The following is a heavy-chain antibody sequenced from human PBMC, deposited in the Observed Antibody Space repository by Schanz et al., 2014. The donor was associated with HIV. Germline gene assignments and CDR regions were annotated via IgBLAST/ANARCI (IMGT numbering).Heavy chain of an antibody. CDR1: GFAFSNYA. CDR2: ITESGGRT. CDR3: AKMARSVAANTNFDY. V-gene: IGHV3-23*01. D-gene: IGHD6-19*01. Sequence: EVQLLESGGGLVQPGGSLRLSCAASGFAFSNYAMSWVRQAPGKGLEWVSSITESGGRTYYADSVNGRFTISRDNSKNTLYLQMTTLRTEDTAVYYCAKMARSVAANTNFDYWGQGTLVTVSS. J-gene: IGHJ4*02.